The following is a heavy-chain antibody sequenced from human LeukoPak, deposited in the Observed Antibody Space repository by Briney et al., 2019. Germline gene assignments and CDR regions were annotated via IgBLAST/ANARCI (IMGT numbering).Heavy chain of an antibody. CDR2: IKQDGSEK. CDR3: ARDKYDFWSGYPYGMDV. D-gene: IGHD3-3*01. CDR1: GFTFSSYW. V-gene: IGHV3-7*01. J-gene: IGHJ6*02. Sequence: PGGSLRLSCAASGFTFSSYWMSWVRQAPGEGLEWVANIKQDGSEKYYVDSVKGRFTISRDNAKNSLYLQMNSLRAEDTAVYYCARDKYDFWSGYPYGMDVWGQGTTVTVSS.